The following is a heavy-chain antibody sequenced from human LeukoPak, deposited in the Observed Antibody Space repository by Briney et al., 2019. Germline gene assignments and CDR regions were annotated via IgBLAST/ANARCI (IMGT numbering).Heavy chain of an antibody. V-gene: IGHV3-33*01. D-gene: IGHD6-19*01. CDR2: IWYDGSNK. CDR3: ARELEIAVAGTLGY. CDR1: GFTFSSYA. J-gene: IGHJ4*02. Sequence: GGSLRLSCAASGFTFSSYAMHWVRQAPGKGLEWVAVIWYDGSNKYYADSVKGRFTISRDHSKNTLYLQTKSLRAEDTAVYYCARELEIAVAGTLGYWGQGTLVTVSS.